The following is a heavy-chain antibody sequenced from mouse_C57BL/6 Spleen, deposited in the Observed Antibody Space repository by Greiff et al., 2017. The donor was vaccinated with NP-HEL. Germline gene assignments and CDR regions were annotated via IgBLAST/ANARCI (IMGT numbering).Heavy chain of an antibody. D-gene: IGHD1-1*01. CDR1: GYTFTSYT. V-gene: IGHV1-4*01. CDR2: INPSSGYT. CDR3: AREASYYGSSYYFDD. J-gene: IGHJ2*01. Sequence: QVQLQQSGAELARPGASVKMSCKASGYTFTSYTMHWVKQRPGQGLEWIGYINPSSGYTKYNQKFKDKATLTADKSSSTAYMQLSSLTSEDSAVYYCAREASYYGSSYYFDDWGQGTTLTVSS.